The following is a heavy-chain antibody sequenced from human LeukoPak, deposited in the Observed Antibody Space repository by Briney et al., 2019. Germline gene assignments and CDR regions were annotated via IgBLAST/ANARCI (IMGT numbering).Heavy chain of an antibody. Sequence: GASVKVSCKASGYTFTGYYMHWVRQAPGQGLEWMGRINPNSGGTNYAQKFQGRVTMTRDTSISTAYMELSRLRSDDTAVYYCARDPIQLRSKYYYYYYMDVWGKGTTVTVSS. J-gene: IGHJ6*03. CDR3: ARDPIQLRSKYYYYYYMDV. CDR2: INPNSGGT. CDR1: GYTFTGYY. D-gene: IGHD5-18*01. V-gene: IGHV1-2*06.